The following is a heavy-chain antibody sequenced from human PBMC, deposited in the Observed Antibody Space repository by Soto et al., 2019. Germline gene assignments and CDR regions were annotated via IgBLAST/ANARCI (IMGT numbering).Heavy chain of an antibody. V-gene: IGHV1-3*01. CDR2: INAGNGNT. Sequence: ASVKVSCKASGYTFTSYAMHWVRQAPGQRLEWMGWINAGNGNTKYSQKFQGRVTITRDTSAGTAYMELSSLRSEDTAVYYCARDYGSGSYLGLYYYYGMDVWGQGTTVTVSS. CDR1: GYTFTSYA. D-gene: IGHD3-10*01. CDR3: ARDYGSGSYLGLYYYYGMDV. J-gene: IGHJ6*02.